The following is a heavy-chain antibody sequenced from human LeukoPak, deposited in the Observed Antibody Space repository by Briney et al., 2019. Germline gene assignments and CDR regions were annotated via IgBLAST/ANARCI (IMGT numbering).Heavy chain of an antibody. J-gene: IGHJ5*02. CDR2: IYYSGST. Sequence: SETLSLTCTVSGGSISSSSYYWGWICQPPGKGLEWIGSIYYSGSTFYNSSLKSRVTISVDTSKNHFSLKLNSVIAADTAVYFCARRGPLGWFDPWGQGTLVTVSS. V-gene: IGHV4-39*07. D-gene: IGHD3-10*01. CDR3: ARRGPLGWFDP. CDR1: GGSISSSSYY.